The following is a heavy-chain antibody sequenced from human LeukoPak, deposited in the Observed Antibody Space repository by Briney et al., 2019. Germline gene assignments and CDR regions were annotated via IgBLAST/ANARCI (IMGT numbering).Heavy chain of an antibody. CDR1: GGSFSGYY. D-gene: IGHD6-19*01. CDR2: IDYSGTT. Sequence: SETLSLTCAVYGGSFSGYYWSWIRQPPGKGLEWIGYIDYSGTTNYNPSLKSRVTISVDTSKNQFSLKLSSVTAADTAVYYCARSHLYSSGYLYGMDVWGQGTPVTVSS. CDR3: ARSHLYSSGYLYGMDV. V-gene: IGHV4-59*08. J-gene: IGHJ6*02.